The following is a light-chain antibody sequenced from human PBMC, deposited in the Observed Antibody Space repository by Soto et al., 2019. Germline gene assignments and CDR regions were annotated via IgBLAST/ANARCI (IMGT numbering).Light chain of an antibody. J-gene: IGKJ3*01. CDR3: QQYNTYSFT. CDR2: KAS. V-gene: IGKV1-5*03. CDR1: QNINDW. Sequence: DIQMTQSPSTLSASVGDRVTITCRASQNINDWLAWYQQKPGKAPRLLIYKASTLASGVPSRFSGSGFGTEFTLTISSLQPDDFATYYCQQYNTYSFTFGPGAKVDIK.